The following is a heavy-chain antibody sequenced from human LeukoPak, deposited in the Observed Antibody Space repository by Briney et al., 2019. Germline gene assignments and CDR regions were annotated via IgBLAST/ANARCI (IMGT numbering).Heavy chain of an antibody. V-gene: IGHV3-33*01. J-gene: IGHJ4*02. CDR3: ARDHGGLRLFYYFDY. Sequence: PGGSLRLSCAASGFTFSSYGMHWVRQAPGKGLEWVAVIWYDGSNKYYADSVKGRLTISRDNSKNTLYLQMNSLRAEDTAVYYCARDHGGLRLFYYFDYWGQGTLVTVSS. CDR1: GFTFSSYG. D-gene: IGHD2-21*01. CDR2: IWYDGSNK.